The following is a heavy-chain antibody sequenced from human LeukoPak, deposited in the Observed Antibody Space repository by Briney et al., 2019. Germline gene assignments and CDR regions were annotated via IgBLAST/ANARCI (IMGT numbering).Heavy chain of an antibody. V-gene: IGHV1-69*04. CDR3: ARDDRENNGGYPAPDY. J-gene: IGHJ4*02. D-gene: IGHD6-13*01. CDR1: GGTFSSYA. Sequence: SVKVSCKASGGTFSSYAISWVRQAPGQGLEWMGRIIPILGIANYAQKFQGRVTITADKSTSTAYMELNSLRSEDTAVYYCARDDRENNGGYPAPDYWGQGTLVTVSS. CDR2: IIPILGIA.